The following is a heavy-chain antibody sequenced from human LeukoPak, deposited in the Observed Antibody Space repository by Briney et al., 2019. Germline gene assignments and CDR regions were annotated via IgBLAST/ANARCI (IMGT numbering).Heavy chain of an antibody. CDR2: ISSSGSTI. CDR3: ARGPRYYYGSGAPHFDY. CDR1: GFTFSSYS. V-gene: IGHV3-48*01. D-gene: IGHD3-10*01. J-gene: IGHJ4*02. Sequence: GGSLRLSCAASGFTFSSYSMNWVRQAPGKGLEWVSYISSSGSTIYYADSVKGRFTISRDNAKNSLYLQMNSLRAEDTAVYYCARGPRYYYGSGAPHFDYWGQGTLVTVSS.